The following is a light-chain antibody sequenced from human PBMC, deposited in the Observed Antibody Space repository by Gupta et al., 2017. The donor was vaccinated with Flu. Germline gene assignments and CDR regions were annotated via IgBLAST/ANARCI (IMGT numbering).Light chain of an antibody. J-gene: IGKJ4*01. CDR3: QQRGTGHQGSIT. CDR2: AAS. V-gene: IGKV3-11*01. Sequence: LSLSPGERATRSCRASQSVSHSLAWYKKKPGPAPRRLIYAASTRATGSPDRFSGSGYGNDCTLTISILEPEECAVHYCQQRGTGHQGSITFGRGTTVEVK. CDR1: QSVSHS.